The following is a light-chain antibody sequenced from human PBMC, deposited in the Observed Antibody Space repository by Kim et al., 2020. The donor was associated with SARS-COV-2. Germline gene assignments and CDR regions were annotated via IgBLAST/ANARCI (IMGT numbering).Light chain of an antibody. J-gene: IGLJ2*01. V-gene: IGLV3-19*01. CDR2: GKN. CDR3: NSRDSNDNVV. Sequence: VALGQTGRITCQGDSLRSYYVTWYQKKPGQAPILVIYGKNNRPSGIPDRFSGSSSGNTASLTITGTQAGDEADYYCNSRDSNDNVVFGGGTQLTVL. CDR1: SLRSYY.